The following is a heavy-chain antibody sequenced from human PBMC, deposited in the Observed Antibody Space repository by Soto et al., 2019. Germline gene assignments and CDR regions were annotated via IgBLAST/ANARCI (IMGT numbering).Heavy chain of an antibody. CDR3: ARGPSAEKVDY. V-gene: IGHV4-30-4*01. CDR1: GGSVSSGYYY. CDR2: IYDSGST. J-gene: IGHJ4*02. Sequence: PSETLSLTCTVSGGSVSSGYYYWSWIRQPPGRGLEWIGHIYDSGSTYSNPSLKSRVTVSVDTSKNQFSLKLSSVTAADTAVYYFARGPSAEKVDYWGQGTLDIVSS. D-gene: IGHD3-3*01.